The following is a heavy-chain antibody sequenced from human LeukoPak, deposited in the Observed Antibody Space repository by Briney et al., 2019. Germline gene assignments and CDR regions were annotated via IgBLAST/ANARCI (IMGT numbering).Heavy chain of an antibody. CDR1: GGSISSGDYY. D-gene: IGHD3-10*01. CDR2: IYYSGST. CDR3: ARVRVRGVISMRYNWFDP. V-gene: IGHV4-30-4*01. J-gene: IGHJ5*02. Sequence: PSQTLSLTCTVSGGSISSGDYYWSWIRQPPGKGLEWIGYIYYSGSTYYNPSLKSRVTISVDTSKNQSSLKLSSVTAADTAVYYCARVRVRGVISMRYNWFDPWGQGTLVTVSS.